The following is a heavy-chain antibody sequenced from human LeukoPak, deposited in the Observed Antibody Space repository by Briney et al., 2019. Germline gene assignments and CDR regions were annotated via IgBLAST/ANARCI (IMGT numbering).Heavy chain of an antibody. Sequence: GGSLRLSCAASGFTVSSNYMSRVRQAPGKGLEWVSVIYSGGSTYYADSVKGRFTISRDNSKNTLYLQMNSLRAEDTAVYYCARIVSGFVVVPAAIDYWGQGTLVTVSS. CDR3: ARIVSGFVVVPAAIDY. J-gene: IGHJ4*02. CDR2: IYSGGST. D-gene: IGHD2-2*01. V-gene: IGHV3-53*01. CDR1: GFTVSSNY.